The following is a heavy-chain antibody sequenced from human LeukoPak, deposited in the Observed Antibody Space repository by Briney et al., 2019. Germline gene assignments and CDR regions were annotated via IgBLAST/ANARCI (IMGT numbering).Heavy chain of an antibody. V-gene: IGHV4-39*01. CDR3: ARATIAVAGDYFDY. CDR2: IYYSGST. D-gene: IGHD6-19*01. CDR1: GGSTSSSSYY. J-gene: IGHJ4*02. Sequence: PSETLSLTCTVSGGSTSSSSYYWGWIRQPPGKGLEWIGSIYYSGSTYYNPSLKSRVTISVDTSKNQFSLKLSSVTAADTAVYYCARATIAVAGDYFDYWGQGTLVTVSS.